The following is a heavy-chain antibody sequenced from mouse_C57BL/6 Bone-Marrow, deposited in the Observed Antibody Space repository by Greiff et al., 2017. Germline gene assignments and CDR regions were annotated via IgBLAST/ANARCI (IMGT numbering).Heavy chain of an antibody. CDR1: GYAFSSSW. Sequence: VQLQQSGPELVKPGASVKISCKASGYAFSSSWMNWVKQRPGKGLEWIGRIYPGVGDTNYNGKFKGKATLTADKSSSTAYMQISSLTSEDSAVYFCAREGSSPLYAMDYWGQGTSVTDSS. D-gene: IGHD1-1*01. J-gene: IGHJ4*01. V-gene: IGHV1-82*01. CDR3: AREGSSPLYAMDY. CDR2: IYPGVGDT.